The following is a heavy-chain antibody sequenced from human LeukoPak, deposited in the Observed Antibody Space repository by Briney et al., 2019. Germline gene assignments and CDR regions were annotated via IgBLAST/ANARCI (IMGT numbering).Heavy chain of an antibody. Sequence: GGSLRLSCAASGFTFSSYSMNWVRQAPGKGLEWVSSISSSSSYIYYADSVKGRFTISRDNAKNSLYLQMNSLRAEDTAVYYCLGNYDIWSGHTVGYWGQGTLVTVSS. CDR2: ISSSSSYI. CDR1: GFTFSSYS. CDR3: LGNYDIWSGHTVGY. J-gene: IGHJ4*02. D-gene: IGHD3-3*01. V-gene: IGHV3-21*01.